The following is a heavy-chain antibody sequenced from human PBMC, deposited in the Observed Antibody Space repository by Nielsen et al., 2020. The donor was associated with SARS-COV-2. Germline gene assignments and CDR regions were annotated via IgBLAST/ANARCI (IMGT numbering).Heavy chain of an antibody. V-gene: IGHV1-3*04. CDR3: ARSRGCSATSCFFDY. CDR1: GYTFTAYA. J-gene: IGHJ4*02. D-gene: IGHD2-2*01. Sequence: SVKVSCKASGYTFTAYAIHWVRQAPGQRLEWMEWINSDSGNTKYSQKFRGRVTITRDTSASPAYMELSGLSSEDTAVYYCARSRGCSATSCFFDYWGQGALVTVSS. CDR2: INSDSGNT.